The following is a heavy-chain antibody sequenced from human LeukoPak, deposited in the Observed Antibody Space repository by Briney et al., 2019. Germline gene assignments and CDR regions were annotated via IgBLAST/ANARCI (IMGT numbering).Heavy chain of an antibody. CDR3: ARGPYIAVAVPGLGFDY. CDR1: GDSISNTNYY. CDR2: ISYTGST. D-gene: IGHD6-19*01. Sequence: SETLSLTCTVSGDSISNTNYYWGWIRQPPGKGLEWIGSISYTGSTSYNPSLKSRVTISVDTSKNQFSLKLSSETAADTAVYYCARGPYIAVAVPGLGFDYWGQGTLVTVSS. V-gene: IGHV4-39*07. J-gene: IGHJ4*02.